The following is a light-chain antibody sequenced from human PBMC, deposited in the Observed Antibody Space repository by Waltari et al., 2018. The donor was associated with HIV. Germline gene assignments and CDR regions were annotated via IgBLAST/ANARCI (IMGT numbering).Light chain of an antibody. CDR3: QQHSNGPLT. Sequence: EIVLTQSPATLSLSPGERVTLSCRASQSVSTYLAWYQQKLGKAPRLLFSDASNRATGIPARFSGGESGTDLTLTISSLEPEDFAVDYCQQHSNGPLTFGGGTKVEIK. V-gene: IGKV3-11*01. J-gene: IGKJ4*01. CDR1: QSVSTY. CDR2: DAS.